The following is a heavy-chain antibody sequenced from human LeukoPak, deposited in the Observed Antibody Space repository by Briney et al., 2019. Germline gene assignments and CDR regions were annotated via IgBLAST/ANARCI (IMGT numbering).Heavy chain of an antibody. Sequence: SGGSLRLSCAASEFTFVRYAMNWVRQAPGKGLEWVSYISSSSFKIGYAGSVKGRFTISRDNSKNSLYLQMDSLRVEDTAVYYCVRDPSYGSSWYYYMDVWGKGTTVTVSS. V-gene: IGHV3-48*04. CDR2: ISSSSFKI. CDR1: EFTFVRYA. D-gene: IGHD6-13*01. J-gene: IGHJ6*03. CDR3: VRDPSYGSSWYYYMDV.